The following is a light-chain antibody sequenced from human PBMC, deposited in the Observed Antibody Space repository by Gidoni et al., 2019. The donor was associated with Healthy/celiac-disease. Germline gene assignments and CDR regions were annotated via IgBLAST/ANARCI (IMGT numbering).Light chain of an antibody. CDR2: KAS. CDR1: QSISSW. V-gene: IGKV1-5*03. Sequence: DIQMTQSPSTLSASVGDRVTITCRASQSISSWLAWYQQKPGKAPKLLIDKASSFERGVPSRFSGSGSWTEVTLTISSLQPDDFVTYYCQQYNSYSGYTFXQXTKLEIK. J-gene: IGKJ2*01. CDR3: QQYNSYSGYT.